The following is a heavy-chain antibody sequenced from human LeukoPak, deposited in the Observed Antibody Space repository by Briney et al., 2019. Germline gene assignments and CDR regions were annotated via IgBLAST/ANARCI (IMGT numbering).Heavy chain of an antibody. Sequence: GGSLRLSCAASGFTFSNAWMSWVRQAPGKGLEWDGRIKSNTDGGTTDYAAPVKGRFTISRDDSKNTLYLQMNSLKTEDTAVYYCTTDGFIVGASFDYWGQGTLVTVSS. CDR3: TTDGFIVGASFDY. J-gene: IGHJ4*02. CDR1: GFTFSNAW. V-gene: IGHV3-15*01. D-gene: IGHD1-26*01. CDR2: IKSNTDGGTT.